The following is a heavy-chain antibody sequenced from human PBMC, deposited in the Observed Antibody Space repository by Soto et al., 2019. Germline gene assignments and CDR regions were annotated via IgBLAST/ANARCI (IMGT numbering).Heavy chain of an antibody. J-gene: IGHJ4*02. D-gene: IGHD4-17*01. CDR3: ARGSTVTTRHGFDY. V-gene: IGHV4-59*01. CDR2: IYYSGST. CDR1: GDSISNYF. Sequence: SETLSLTCTVSGDSISNYFWSWIRQPPGKGLEWIGFIYYSGSTNYNPSLKSRITISVDTSKNQFSLKLSSVTAADTAVYYCARGSTVTTRHGFDYWGQGTLVTVSS.